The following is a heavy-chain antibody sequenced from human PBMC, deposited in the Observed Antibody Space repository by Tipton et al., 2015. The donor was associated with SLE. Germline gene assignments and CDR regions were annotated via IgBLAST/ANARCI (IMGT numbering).Heavy chain of an antibody. J-gene: IGHJ4*02. Sequence: SLTCSVSGDSISNNNYFWGWIRQPPGKGLEWIGNINYSGTTYYNPSLKTRVTVSVDTSKVQFSLRLTSMTAADTAVYFCARAIGVNYFNLWGQGTLVTVSS. D-gene: IGHD3-16*01. V-gene: IGHV4-39*07. CDR2: INYSGTT. CDR1: GDSISNNNYF. CDR3: ARAIGVNYFNL.